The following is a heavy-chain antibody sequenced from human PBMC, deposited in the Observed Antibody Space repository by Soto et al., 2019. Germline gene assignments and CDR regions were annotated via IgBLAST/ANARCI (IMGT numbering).Heavy chain of an antibody. V-gene: IGHV1-8*01. D-gene: IGHD3-9*01. J-gene: IGHJ6*03. CDR3: ARETAVGLSDLLTRSRVDYYYMAL. CDR2: VDPKNGDT. Sequence: ASVKVSCKASGNFFLAYKFNWVRQVPGQGLEWIGWVDPKNGDTDYSQKFQGRVSMTGNTSISTAYLELSSLRPDDTAIYYCARETAVGLSDLLTRSRVDYYYMALWGQGTTVTVSS. CDR1: GNFFLAYK.